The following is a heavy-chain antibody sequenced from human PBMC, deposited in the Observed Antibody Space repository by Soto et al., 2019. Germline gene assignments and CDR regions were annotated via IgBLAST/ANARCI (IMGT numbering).Heavy chain of an antibody. J-gene: IGHJ4*02. CDR2: ISAYKGDT. CDR3: ARLSVAGTSPRPHGFDY. Sequence: QVQLVQSGAEVEKPGASVKVSCKASGYIFTRYGITWVRQVPGQGLEWLGWISAYKGDTKYAQTVQDGVTMTTDPSTRTAYMELRSLTFDDTAVYYCARLSVAGTSPRPHGFDYWGQGTLVTVAS. CDR1: GYIFTRYG. V-gene: IGHV1-18*01. D-gene: IGHD6-19*01.